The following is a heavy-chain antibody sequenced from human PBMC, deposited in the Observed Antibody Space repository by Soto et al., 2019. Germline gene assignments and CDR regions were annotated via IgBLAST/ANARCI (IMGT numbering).Heavy chain of an antibody. D-gene: IGHD3-10*02. CDR1: GGTFSSYT. CDR2: IIPILGIA. CDR3: ARDPSAMATTMWGGY. Sequence: QAQLVQSGAEVKKPGSSVKVSCKASGGTFSSYTISWVRQAPGQGLEWMGRIIPILGIANYAQKFQGRVTITADKSTSTAYMELSSLRSEDTAVYYCARDPSAMATTMWGGYWGQGTLVTVSS. J-gene: IGHJ4*02. V-gene: IGHV1-69*08.